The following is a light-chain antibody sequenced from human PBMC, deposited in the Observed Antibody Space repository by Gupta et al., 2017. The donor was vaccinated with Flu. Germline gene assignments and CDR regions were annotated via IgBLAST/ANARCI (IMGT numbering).Light chain of an antibody. Sequence: KFTITCSGSSSNIGKNFVSWYQQLPVTAPKLLIYENSNRPSGIPDRFSASKSGTSATLGITGLQTGDEADYYCATWDSSLIAGVFGGGTTLTVL. CDR2: ENS. CDR3: ATWDSSLIAGV. CDR1: SSNIGKNF. J-gene: IGLJ3*02. V-gene: IGLV1-51*02.